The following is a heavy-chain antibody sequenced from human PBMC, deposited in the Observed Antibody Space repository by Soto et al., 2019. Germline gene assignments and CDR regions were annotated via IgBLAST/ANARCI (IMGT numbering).Heavy chain of an antibody. CDR1: GFTFSSYA. CDR3: ARVPSSSGGAHFDY. D-gene: IGHD2-15*01. J-gene: IGHJ4*02. V-gene: IGHV3-30-3*01. Sequence: QVQLVESGGGVVQPGRSLRLSCAASGFTFSSYAMHWVRQAPGKGLEWVAVISYDGSNKYYADSVKGRFTISRDNSKNTRYLQMNSLRAEDTAVYYCARVPSSSGGAHFDYWGQGTLVTVSS. CDR2: ISYDGSNK.